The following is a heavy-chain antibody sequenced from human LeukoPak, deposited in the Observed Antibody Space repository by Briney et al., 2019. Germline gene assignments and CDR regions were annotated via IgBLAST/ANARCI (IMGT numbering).Heavy chain of an antibody. CDR1: GFTFSSYA. D-gene: IGHD1-26*01. Sequence: LRLSCAASGFTFSSYAMSWVRQHPGKGLEWIGYIYYSGSTYYNPSLKSRVTISVDTSKNQFSLKLSSVTAADTAVYYCARDSLVGLEWGQGTLVTVSS. CDR3: ARDSLVGLE. V-gene: IGHV4-31*02. J-gene: IGHJ4*02. CDR2: IYYSGST.